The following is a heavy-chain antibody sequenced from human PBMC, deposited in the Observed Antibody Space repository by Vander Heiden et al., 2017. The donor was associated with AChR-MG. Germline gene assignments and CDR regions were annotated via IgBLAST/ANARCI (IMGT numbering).Heavy chain of an antibody. CDR1: GGSISSSSYY. D-gene: IGHD1-26*01. Sequence: QLQLQESGPGLVKPSETLSLTCTLSGGSISSSSYYWGWIRQPPGKGLEWIGSIYYSGSTYYNPSLKSRVTISVDTSKNQFSLKLSSVTAADTAVYYCARHEGGSYYFDYWGQGTLVTVSS. CDR2: IYYSGST. J-gene: IGHJ4*02. CDR3: ARHEGGSYYFDY. V-gene: IGHV4-39*01.